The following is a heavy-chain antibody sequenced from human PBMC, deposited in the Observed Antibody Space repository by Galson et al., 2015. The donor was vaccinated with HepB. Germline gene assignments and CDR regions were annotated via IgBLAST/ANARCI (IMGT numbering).Heavy chain of an antibody. CDR3: AIDGRWRSAAGDHFHH. V-gene: IGHV3-30*03. D-gene: IGHD6-13*01. J-gene: IGHJ4*02. CDR2: VSNYGSKN. Sequence: ALSLAGAASGVNFAHYGMQWVGQAPGEGVEGVSFVSNYGSKNYYADSGKGRVTISRDNSQNTVSLQLNSLRLEDSGFYYCAIDGRWRSAAGDHFHHWGQGALVAVSS. CDR1: GVNFAHYG.